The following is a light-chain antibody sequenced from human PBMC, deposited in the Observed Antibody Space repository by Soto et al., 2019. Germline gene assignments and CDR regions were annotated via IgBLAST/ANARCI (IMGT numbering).Light chain of an antibody. CDR3: QQYTSYSRA. Sequence: IQLTQSPSSLSASVGDRVTITCRASQGISSYLAWYQQKPGKAPKLLIYAASTLQSGVPSRFSGSGSGTDFTLTISGLQPDDFTTYYCQQYTSYSRAFGQGTKVDI. CDR1: QGISSY. CDR2: AAS. V-gene: IGKV1-9*01. J-gene: IGKJ1*01.